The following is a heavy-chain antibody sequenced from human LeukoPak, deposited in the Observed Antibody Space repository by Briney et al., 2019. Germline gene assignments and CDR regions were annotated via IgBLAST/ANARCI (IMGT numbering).Heavy chain of an antibody. V-gene: IGHV3-64*02. Sequence: GGSQRLSCAASGFTFSSYAMHWVRQAPGKGQEYVSAISSNGGSTYYADSVKGRFTISRDNSKNTLYLQVGSLRAEHMAVYYCARGSGYGDYSQSTFDIWGQGTMVTVSS. CDR3: ARGSGYGDYSQSTFDI. J-gene: IGHJ3*02. CDR1: GFTFSSYA. CDR2: ISSNGGST. D-gene: IGHD4-17*01.